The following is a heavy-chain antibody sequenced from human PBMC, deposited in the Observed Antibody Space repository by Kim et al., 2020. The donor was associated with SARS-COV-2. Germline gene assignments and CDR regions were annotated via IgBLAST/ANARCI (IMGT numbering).Heavy chain of an antibody. CDR2: ISYDGSNK. J-gene: IGHJ4*02. CDR1: GFTFSSYG. Sequence: GGSLRLSCAASGFTFSSYGMHWVRQAPGKGLEWVAVISYDGSNKYYADSVKGRFTISRDNSKNKLYLQMNSLRAEDTAVYYCEKDGYRDFFDYWGQGTLVSVSS. CDR3: EKDGYRDFFDY. D-gene: IGHD5-12*01. V-gene: IGHV3-30*18.